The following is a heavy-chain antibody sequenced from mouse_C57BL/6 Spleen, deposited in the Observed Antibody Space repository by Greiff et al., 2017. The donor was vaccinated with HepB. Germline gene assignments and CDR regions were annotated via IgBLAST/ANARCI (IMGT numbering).Heavy chain of an antibody. CDR1: GYTFTDYE. V-gene: IGHV1-15*01. CDR2: IDPETGGT. Sequence: VQLQQSGAELVRPGASVTLSCKASGYTFTDYEMHWVKQTPVHGLEWIGAIDPETGGTAYNQKFKGKAILTADKSSSTAYMELRSLTSEDSAVYYCTKAIYYDYDGAWYFDVWGTGTTVTVSS. J-gene: IGHJ1*03. D-gene: IGHD2-4*01. CDR3: TKAIYYDYDGAWYFDV.